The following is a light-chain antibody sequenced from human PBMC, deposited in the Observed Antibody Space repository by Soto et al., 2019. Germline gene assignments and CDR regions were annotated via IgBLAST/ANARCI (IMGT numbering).Light chain of an antibody. V-gene: IGLV2-8*01. Sequence: QSALTQPPSASGSPGQSVTISCTGTSSDVGGYNYVSWYQQHPGKAPKLMIYEVSKRPSGVPDRFSGSKSGNTASLTVSGLQAEDEADDYCSSYAGSNNYVVFGGGTKLTV. CDR2: EVS. CDR3: SSYAGSNNYVV. CDR1: SSDVGGYNY. J-gene: IGLJ2*01.